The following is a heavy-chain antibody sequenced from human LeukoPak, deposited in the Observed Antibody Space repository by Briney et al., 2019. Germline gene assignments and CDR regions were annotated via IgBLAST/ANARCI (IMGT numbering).Heavy chain of an antibody. CDR3: ATGGITNWYNFNY. CDR2: ISLTGDDT. D-gene: IGHD1/OR15-1a*01. CDR1: GFTFSDSY. Sequence: GGSLRLSCAASGFTFSDSYMTWIRQGPGKRLEWLSYISLTGDDTEYADSVKGRFTISRDNARNSLYLQMNSLRGDDTGVYYCATGGITNWYNFNYWGQGTQVTVSS. J-gene: IGHJ4*02. V-gene: IGHV3-11*06.